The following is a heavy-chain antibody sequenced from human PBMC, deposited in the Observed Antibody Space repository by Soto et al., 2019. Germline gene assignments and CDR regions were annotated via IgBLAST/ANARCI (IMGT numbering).Heavy chain of an antibody. J-gene: IGHJ5*02. CDR1: GYSFISYD. D-gene: IGHD1-7*01. CDR2: MNPNSGST. Sequence: QVQLVQSGAEVKKPGASVKVSCKASGYSFISYDIDWVRQATGQGLEWMGWMNPNSGSTGYAQKFQGSVTMTRNTSITTAYMELSSLRSEDTAVYYCARELRGFDPWGQGTLVTVSS. V-gene: IGHV1-8*01. CDR3: ARELRGFDP.